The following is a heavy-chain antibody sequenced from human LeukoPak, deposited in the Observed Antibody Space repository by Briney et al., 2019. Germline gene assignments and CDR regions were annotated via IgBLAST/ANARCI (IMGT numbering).Heavy chain of an antibody. Sequence: SETLSLTCTVSGGSISSSSYYWGWIRQPPGKGLEWIGSIYHSGSTYYNPSLKSRVTISVDTSKNQFSLKLSSVTAADTAVYYCARDKLHCSDGSCHSDYYYYYMDVWGKGTTVTVSS. D-gene: IGHD2-15*01. CDR3: ARDKLHCSDGSCHSDYYYYYMDV. CDR1: GGSISSSSYY. CDR2: IYHSGST. J-gene: IGHJ6*03. V-gene: IGHV4-39*07.